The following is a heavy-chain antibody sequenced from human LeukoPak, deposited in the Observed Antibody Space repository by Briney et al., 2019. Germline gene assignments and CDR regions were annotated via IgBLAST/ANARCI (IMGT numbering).Heavy chain of an antibody. CDR3: AKDALEYYYGSGSEFDY. CDR2: ISGSGGST. CDR1: GFTFSSYA. D-gene: IGHD3-10*01. V-gene: IGHV3-23*01. J-gene: IGHJ4*02. Sequence: PGGSLRLSCAASGFTFSSYAMSWVRRAPGKGLEWVSAISGSGGSTYYADSVKGRFTISRDNSKNTLYLQMNSLRAEDTAVYYCAKDALEYYYGSGSEFDYWGQGTLVTVSS.